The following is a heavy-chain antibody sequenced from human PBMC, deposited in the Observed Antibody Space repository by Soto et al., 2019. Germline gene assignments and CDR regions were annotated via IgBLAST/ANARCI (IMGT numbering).Heavy chain of an antibody. Sequence: EVQLVESGGGLVQPGGSLRLSCAASGFTFSNHWMRWVRQAPGKGLLWVSRINSDGSSTNYADSVKGRFTISRDNAKNSLYLQMNSLRAEDTAVYYCATNYYDGRRGAFDTWGQGTMVTVSS. CDR2: INSDGSST. D-gene: IGHD3-22*01. CDR1: GFTFSNHW. CDR3: ATNYYDGRRGAFDT. V-gene: IGHV3-74*01. J-gene: IGHJ3*02.